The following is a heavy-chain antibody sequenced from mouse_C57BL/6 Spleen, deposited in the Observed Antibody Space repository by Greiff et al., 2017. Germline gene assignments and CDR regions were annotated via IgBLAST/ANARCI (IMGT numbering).Heavy chain of an antibody. Sequence: VQLQQPGTELVKPGASVKLSCKASGYTFTSYWMHWVKQRPGHGLEWIGNINPSNGGTNYNETFKSKATLTVDKSSSTAYMQLSSLTSEDSAVYYCASFYYDGSSYWYFDVWGTGTTVTVSS. CDR3: ASFYYDGSSYWYFDV. V-gene: IGHV1-53*01. CDR2: INPSNGGT. CDR1: GYTFTSYW. D-gene: IGHD1-1*01. J-gene: IGHJ1*03.